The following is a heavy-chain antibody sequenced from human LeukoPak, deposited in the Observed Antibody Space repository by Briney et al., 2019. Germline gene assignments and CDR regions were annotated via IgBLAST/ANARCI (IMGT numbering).Heavy chain of an antibody. CDR2: ISGSGGNT. CDR3: AGGTATPDY. J-gene: IGHJ4*02. V-gene: IGHV3-23*01. D-gene: IGHD6-25*01. Sequence: GGSLRLSCAASGFTFTSYAMSWVRRAPGTGLEWVSAISGSGGNTFYADSVKGRFTISRDNSKSTLYLQMNSLRAEDTAVYYCAGGTATPDYWGQGTLVTVSS. CDR1: GFTFTSYA.